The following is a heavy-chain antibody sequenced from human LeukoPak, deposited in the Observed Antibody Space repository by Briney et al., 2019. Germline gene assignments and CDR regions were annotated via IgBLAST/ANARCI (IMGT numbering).Heavy chain of an antibody. CDR3: ARVSHYSSSWYGEYYFDY. J-gene: IGHJ4*02. CDR2: INPNSGNT. CDR1: GYTFTGYY. Sequence: ASVKVSCKASGYTFTGYYMHWVRQAPGQGLEWMGWINPNSGNTGYAQKFQGRVTMTRNTSISTAYMELSSLRSEDTAVYYCARVSHYSSSWYGEYYFDYWGQGTLVTVSS. V-gene: IGHV1-8*02. D-gene: IGHD6-13*01.